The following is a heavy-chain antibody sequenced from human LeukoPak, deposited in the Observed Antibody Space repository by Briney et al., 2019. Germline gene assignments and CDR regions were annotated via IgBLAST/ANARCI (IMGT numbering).Heavy chain of an antibody. CDR2: IYYSGST. V-gene: IGHV4-59*01. CDR3: ARDRGFGALDY. Sequence: SETLSLTCTVPGGSISSYYWSWIRQPPGKGLEWIGYIYYSGSTNYNPSLKSRVTISVDTSKNQFSLKLSSVAAADTAVYYCARDRGFGALDYWGQGTLVTVSS. D-gene: IGHD3-10*01. CDR1: GGSISSYY. J-gene: IGHJ4*02.